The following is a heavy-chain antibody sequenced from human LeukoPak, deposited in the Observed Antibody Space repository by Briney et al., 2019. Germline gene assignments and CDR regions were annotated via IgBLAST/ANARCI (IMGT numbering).Heavy chain of an antibody. CDR2: IYPGDSDT. J-gene: IGHJ3*02. CDR1: GYSFTRYW. Sequence: GESLKISCKGSGYSFTRYWIGWVRQMPGKGLEWMGIIYPGDSDTRYSPSFQGQVTISADKSISTAYLQWSSLKASDTAMYYCARLPDYGDYYDAFDIWGQGTMVTVSS. V-gene: IGHV5-51*01. CDR3: ARLPDYGDYYDAFDI. D-gene: IGHD4-17*01.